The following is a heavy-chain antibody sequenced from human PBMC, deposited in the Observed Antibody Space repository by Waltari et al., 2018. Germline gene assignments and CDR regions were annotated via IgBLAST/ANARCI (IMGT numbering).Heavy chain of an antibody. D-gene: IGHD4-4*01. CDR1: ASTFSHHH. V-gene: IGHV3-11*01. J-gene: IGHJ4*02. CDR3: AREYGLRGTTLTTGY. Sequence: QVQLVESGGALVNPGGFRRLSCTATASTFSHHHMTWVRQAPGKGLEWISYISNTGNTIYSAESVRGRFFISRDNAQNSLFLQMNSLSAEDTAVYYCAREYGLRGTTLTTGYWGQGTLVTVSS. CDR2: ISNTGNTI.